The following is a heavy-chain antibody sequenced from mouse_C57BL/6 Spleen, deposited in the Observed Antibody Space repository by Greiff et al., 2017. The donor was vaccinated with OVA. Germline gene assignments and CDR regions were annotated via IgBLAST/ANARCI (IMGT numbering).Heavy chain of an antibody. CDR2: INPSTGGT. D-gene: IGHD1-1*01. J-gene: IGHJ2*01. CDR1: GYSFTGYY. V-gene: IGHV1-42*01. CDR3: ARVADYDGSSYEVEY. Sequence: VQLQQSGPELVKPGASVKISCKASGYSFTGYYMNWVKQSPEKSLEWIGEINPSTGGTTYNQKFKAKATLTVDKSSSTAYMQLKSLTSEDSAVYYCARVADYDGSSYEVEYWGQGTTLTVSS.